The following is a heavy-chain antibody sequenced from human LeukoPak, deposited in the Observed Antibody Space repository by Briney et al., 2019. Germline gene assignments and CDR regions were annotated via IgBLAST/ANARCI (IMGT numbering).Heavy chain of an antibody. CDR1: GLSFTSYW. V-gene: IGHV3-7*03. CDR2: IKQDRSEK. D-gene: IGHD2-2*01. J-gene: IGHJ4*02. CDR3: VSRRCSATACFAASFNCFDY. Sequence: PGGSLRLSCTASGLSFTSYWLTWVRQAPGKGLEWVANIKQDRSEKSYVASVKGRFTISRDDTKNSLYLQMNSLRDEDTAVYHCVSRRCSATACFAASFNCFDYRGQGTLVSVSS.